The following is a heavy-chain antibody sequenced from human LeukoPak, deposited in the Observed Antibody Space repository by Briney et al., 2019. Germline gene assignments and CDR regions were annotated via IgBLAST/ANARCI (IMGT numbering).Heavy chain of an antibody. CDR1: GFKFDDYG. D-gene: IGHD2-8*01. V-gene: IGHV3-20*04. CDR3: SREGIYCVNGVCYLDY. J-gene: IGHJ4*02. CDR2: ISWNGGNT. Sequence: VGSLRLSCAASGFKFDDYGMSWVRQAPGKGRECVSGISWNGGNTGYADSVKCRFTISRDNATNSLFLQVNSLRADHTAFYYCSREGIYCVNGVCYLDYWGQGTLVSVSS.